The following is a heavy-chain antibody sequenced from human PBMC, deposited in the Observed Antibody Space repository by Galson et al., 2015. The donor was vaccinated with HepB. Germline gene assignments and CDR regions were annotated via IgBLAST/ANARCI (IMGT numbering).Heavy chain of an antibody. D-gene: IGHD6-25*01. CDR2: IKQDGSEK. V-gene: IGHV3-7*03. J-gene: IGHJ2*01. Sequence: SLRLSCAVSGFTFSAYWMTWVRQAPGKGLEWVANIKQDGSEKYYVDSVKGRFVILRDNAKESLYLQMNNLRADDTAVYYCVKAAASYWYFEHWGRGTLVTVSS. CDR1: GFTFSAYW. CDR3: VKAAASYWYFEH.